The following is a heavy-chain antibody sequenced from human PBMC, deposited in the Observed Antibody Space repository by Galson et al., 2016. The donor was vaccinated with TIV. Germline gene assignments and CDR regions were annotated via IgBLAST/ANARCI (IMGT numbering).Heavy chain of an antibody. D-gene: IGHD3-3*01. Sequence: SLRLSCAASGFTFSNFWMHWVRQAPGKGLVWISRIKTDGSRTDYVDSVNGRFTIPRDNVKNTVYLQMDSLRAEHTAVYYCRARGDSRAHDVFDFWGHGTMVTVSS. CDR1: GFTFSNFW. CDR2: IKTDGSRT. V-gene: IGHV3-74*01. CDR3: RARGDSRAHDVFDF. J-gene: IGHJ3*01.